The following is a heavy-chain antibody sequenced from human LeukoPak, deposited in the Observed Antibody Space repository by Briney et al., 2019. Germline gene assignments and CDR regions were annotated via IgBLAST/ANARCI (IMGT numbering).Heavy chain of an antibody. Sequence: GGSLRLSCAASGFTFDDYAMHWVRQAPGKGLEWVSGISWNSGSIGYADSVKGRFTISRDNAKNSLYLQMNSLRAEDMALYYCAKDVARYSSSWEYFDYWGQGTLVTVSS. CDR2: ISWNSGSI. CDR1: GFTFDDYA. CDR3: AKDVARYSSSWEYFDY. J-gene: IGHJ4*02. V-gene: IGHV3-9*03. D-gene: IGHD6-13*01.